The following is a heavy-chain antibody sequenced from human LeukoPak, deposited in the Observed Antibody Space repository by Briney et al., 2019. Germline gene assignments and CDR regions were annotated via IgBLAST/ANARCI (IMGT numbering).Heavy chain of an antibody. CDR1: GGSISPYS. CDR3: ARGYEGTDY. Sequence: PSETLSLTCSVSGGSISPYSWSWIRQSPGKGLEWIGGIHHSGSTNYNPSLKSRVTISVDTSKNQFSLKLSSVTAADTAVYYCARGYEGTDYWGQGTLVTVSS. CDR2: IHHSGST. D-gene: IGHD5-12*01. J-gene: IGHJ4*02. V-gene: IGHV4-59*08.